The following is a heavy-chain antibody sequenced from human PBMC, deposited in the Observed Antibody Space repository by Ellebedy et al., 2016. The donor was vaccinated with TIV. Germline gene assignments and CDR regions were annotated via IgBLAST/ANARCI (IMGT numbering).Heavy chain of an antibody. D-gene: IGHD6-13*01. CDR3: ARDQQVASTADY. V-gene: IGHV3-7*01. Sequence: GESLKISXAASGFTFSGYWISWVRQAPGKGLEWVANIKEDGSEKYYVDSVKGRFTISRDNAKNSLYLQMDSLRVEDTAIYYCARDQQVASTADYWGQGTLVTVSS. J-gene: IGHJ4*02. CDR2: IKEDGSEK. CDR1: GFTFSGYW.